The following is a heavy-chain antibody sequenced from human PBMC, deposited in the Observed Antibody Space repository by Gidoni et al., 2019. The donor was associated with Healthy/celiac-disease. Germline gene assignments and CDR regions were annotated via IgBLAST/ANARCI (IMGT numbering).Heavy chain of an antibody. Sequence: EVQLVQSGAEVTKPGESLKISCKGSGYSFTSYWIGWVRQMPGKGLEWMGIIYPGDSDTRYSPSFQGQGTISADKSISTAYLQWSSLKASDTAMYYCARHPPYCSSTSCYSNYYYMDVWGKGTTVTVSS. V-gene: IGHV5-51*01. D-gene: IGHD2-2*01. CDR3: ARHPPYCSSTSCYSNYYYMDV. J-gene: IGHJ6*03. CDR1: GYSFTSYW. CDR2: IYPGDSDT.